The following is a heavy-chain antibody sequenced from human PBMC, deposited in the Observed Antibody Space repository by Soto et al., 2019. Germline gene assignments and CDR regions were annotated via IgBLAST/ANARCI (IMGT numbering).Heavy chain of an antibody. J-gene: IGHJ5*02. D-gene: IGHD3-10*01. V-gene: IGHV1-46*01. CDR2: INPSGGST. CDR1: GGTFSSYA. CDR3: ARDGQLDYYGSGSYYNPGWFDP. Sequence: ASVKVSCKASGGTFSSYAISWVRQAPGQGLEWMGIINPSGGSTSYAQKFQGRVTMTRDTSTSTVYMELSSLRSEDAAVYYCARDGQLDYYGSGSYYNPGWFDPWG.